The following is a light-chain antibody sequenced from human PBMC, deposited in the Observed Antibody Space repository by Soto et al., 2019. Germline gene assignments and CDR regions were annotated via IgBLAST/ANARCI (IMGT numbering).Light chain of an antibody. CDR2: DVS. CDR1: SSDVGGYNY. J-gene: IGLJ1*01. Sequence: QSALTQPPSASGSPGQSVTISCAGTSSDVGGYNYVSWYQQYPGKAPTLMIYDVSQRPSGVPDRFSGSKSGNTASLTISGLQDEDEAYYYCCSYAGSYTWVFGTGTKLTVL. CDR3: CSYAGSYTWV. V-gene: IGLV2-11*01.